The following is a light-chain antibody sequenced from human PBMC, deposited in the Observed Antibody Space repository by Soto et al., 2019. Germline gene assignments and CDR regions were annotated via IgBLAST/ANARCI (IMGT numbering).Light chain of an antibody. CDR2: DAS. J-gene: IGKJ1*01. CDR3: NQNFNYPRT. CDR1: QSISSW. Sequence: DIQMTQSPSTLSASVGDRVTITCRASQSISSWLAWYQQKPGKAPKLLIYDASSLESGVPSRFSGSGSGTEFTLTISSLQPEDSATYFCNQNFNYPRTFGQGTKVDIK. V-gene: IGKV1-5*01.